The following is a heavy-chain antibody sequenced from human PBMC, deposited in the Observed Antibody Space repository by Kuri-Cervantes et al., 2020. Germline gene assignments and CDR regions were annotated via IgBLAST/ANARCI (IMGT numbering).Heavy chain of an antibody. Sequence: ETLSLTCAASGFVFNNAWMSWVRQAPGKGLEWVGIIKSKSNGETTDYGAPVKGRITISRDDSNNMVYLQMNSLKIEDTAVYYCAADVPNDIYPIDHWGQGVMVTVSS. V-gene: IGHV3-15*01. CDR1: GFVFNNAW. CDR2: IKSKSNGETT. D-gene: IGHD2-8*01. J-gene: IGHJ4*02. CDR3: AADVPNDIYPIDH.